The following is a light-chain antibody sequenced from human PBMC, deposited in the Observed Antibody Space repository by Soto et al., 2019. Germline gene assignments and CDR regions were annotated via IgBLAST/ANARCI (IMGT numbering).Light chain of an antibody. Sequence: QSALTQPRSVSGSPGQSVTISCTGTSSDVGGYNYVSWYQHHPGKAPKLVIYDVSKWPSGVPDRFSGSKSGNTASLTISGLQDEDEADYYCCSYAGSSLWVFGGGTKLTVL. CDR1: SSDVGGYNY. CDR2: DVS. J-gene: IGLJ3*02. V-gene: IGLV2-11*01. CDR3: CSYAGSSLWV.